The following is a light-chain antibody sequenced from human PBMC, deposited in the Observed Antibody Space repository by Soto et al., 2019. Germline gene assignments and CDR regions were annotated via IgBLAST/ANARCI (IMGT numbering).Light chain of an antibody. Sequence: QSALTQPASVSGSPGQSITLSCTGANSDINNYDYVSWYRQYPGLAPQLIISEVTNRPSVISDRFSGSKSANTAYLTISGLQVEDEADYYCCSYVGATTYVFGSGTKLTVL. CDR3: CSYVGATTYV. V-gene: IGLV2-14*01. CDR2: EVT. J-gene: IGLJ1*01. CDR1: NSDINNYDY.